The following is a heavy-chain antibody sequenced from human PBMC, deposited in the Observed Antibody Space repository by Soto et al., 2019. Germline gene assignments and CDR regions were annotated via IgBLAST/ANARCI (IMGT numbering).Heavy chain of an antibody. V-gene: IGHV1-18*01. CDR2: ISLYNGNT. CDR3: ARVIAVAGNTHFRMDV. J-gene: IGHJ6*02. D-gene: IGHD6-19*01. CDR1: GYTFARYG. Sequence: QVQLVQSGGEVKKPGASVKVSCKGSGYTFARYGVSWVRQAPGQGLEWMGWISLYNGNTNYARKVQGRVTMTADTSTSTADMELRSLRSDDTAVYYCARVIAVAGNTHFRMDVWGQGTTVTVSS.